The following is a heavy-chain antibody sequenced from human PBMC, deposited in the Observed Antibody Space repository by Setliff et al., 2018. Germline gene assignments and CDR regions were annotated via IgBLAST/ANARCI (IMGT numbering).Heavy chain of an antibody. CDR1: EFTFNKYW. V-gene: IGHV3-30*03. CDR2: ISYEGIDK. Sequence: GGSLRLSCAASEFTFNKYWMTWVRQAPGKGLEWVTLISYEGIDKYYADSVKGRFTVSRDNSNNTLYMQMSSLRAEDTAVYYCGRAGKPYAIDVWGQGTLVTVSS. J-gene: IGHJ3*01. CDR3: GRAGKPYAIDV.